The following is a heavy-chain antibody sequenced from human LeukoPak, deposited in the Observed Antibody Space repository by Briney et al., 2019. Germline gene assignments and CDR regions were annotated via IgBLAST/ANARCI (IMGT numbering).Heavy chain of an antibody. D-gene: IGHD1-26*01. CDR2: IYYSGST. Sequence: SETLSLTCTVSGGSISSYYWSWIRQPPGKGLEWIGYIYYSGSTNYNPSLKSRVTISVDTSKNQFSLKLSSVTAADTAVYYCARRLGAEDMDVWGQGTTVTVSS. CDR1: GGSISSYY. J-gene: IGHJ6*02. V-gene: IGHV4-59*08. CDR3: ARRLGAEDMDV.